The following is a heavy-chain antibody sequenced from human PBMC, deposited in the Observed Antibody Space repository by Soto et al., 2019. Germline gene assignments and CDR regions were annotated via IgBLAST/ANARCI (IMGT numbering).Heavy chain of an antibody. CDR3: AREANTIYAPHGLDV. CDR1: GFPFDSYS. V-gene: IGHV3-21*01. CDR2: LSSGSFYI. Sequence: VGSLRLSCAVSGFPFDSYSMSWVRQAPGQGLEWLASLSSGSFYIFHADSIRGRFTISRDDAKNLLFLQMNSLTIEDTATYYCAREANTIYAPHGLDVWGQGTAVTVSS. D-gene: IGHD3-3*01. J-gene: IGHJ6*02.